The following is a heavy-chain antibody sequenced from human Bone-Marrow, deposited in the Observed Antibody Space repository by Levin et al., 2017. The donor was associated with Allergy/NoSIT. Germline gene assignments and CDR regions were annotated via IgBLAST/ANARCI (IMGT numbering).Heavy chain of an antibody. CDR2: IGSSTSYI. J-gene: IGHJ3*02. D-gene: IGHD2-2*01. CDR1: GFTFTSYS. V-gene: IGHV3-21*01. Sequence: PGGSLRLSCAASGFTFTSYSMSWVRQAPGKGPEWVSSIGSSTSYIFYAVSVKGRFTISRDNAKNSLYLQMSSLSAEDTAVYYCAGSIGHCSSTNCHAFDIWGQGTMVTVSS. CDR3: AGSIGHCSSTNCHAFDI.